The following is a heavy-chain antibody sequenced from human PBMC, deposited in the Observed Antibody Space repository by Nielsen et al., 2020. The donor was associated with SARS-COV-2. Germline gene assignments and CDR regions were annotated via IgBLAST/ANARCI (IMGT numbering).Heavy chain of an antibody. CDR3: ARGRSGTYYYGMDV. Sequence: GGSLRLSCAASGFTLSSYEMNWVRQAPGKGLEWVSHISSSGGRKYYGDSAKGRFTISRDNARNSLYLQMNSLRAEDTAVYYCARGRSGTYYYGMDVWGQGTTVTVSS. D-gene: IGHD1-26*01. CDR1: GFTLSSYE. V-gene: IGHV3-48*03. CDR2: ISSSGGRK. J-gene: IGHJ6*02.